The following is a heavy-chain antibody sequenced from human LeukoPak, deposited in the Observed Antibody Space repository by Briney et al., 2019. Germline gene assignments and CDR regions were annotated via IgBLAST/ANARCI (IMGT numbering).Heavy chain of an antibody. CDR1: GYTFTSYY. D-gene: IGHD2-15*01. J-gene: IGHJ5*02. CDR3: ARYAASNGDWFDP. V-gene: IGHV1-46*01. CDR2: INPSGGST. Sequence: ASVKVSCKASGYTFTSYYMHWVRQAPGQGLEWMGIINPSGGSTSYAQKFQGRVTMTRDMSTSTVYMELSSLRSEDTAVYYCARYAASNGDWFDPWGQGTLVTVSS.